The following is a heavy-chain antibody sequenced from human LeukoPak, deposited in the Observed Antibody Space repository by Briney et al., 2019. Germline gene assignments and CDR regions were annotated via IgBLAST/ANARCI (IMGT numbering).Heavy chain of an antibody. CDR2: IYYSGSA. Sequence: SETLSLTCAVSGGTLTSGGYSWSWIRQSPGKALEWIGYIYYSGSAYYNPSLKSRVDISFDTSKNQFSLRMTSVTAADSAIYFCARIRISSTSQNYFDPWGQGTLVTVSS. J-gene: IGHJ5*02. CDR1: GGTLTSGGYS. V-gene: IGHV4-30-4*07. CDR3: ARIRISSTSQNYFDP. D-gene: IGHD2-2*01.